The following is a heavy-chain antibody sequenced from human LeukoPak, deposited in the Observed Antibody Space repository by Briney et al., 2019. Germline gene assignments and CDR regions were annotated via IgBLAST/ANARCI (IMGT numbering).Heavy chain of an antibody. D-gene: IGHD3-3*01. Sequence: GGSLRLSCAASGFTFSSYWMSWVRQAPGKGLEWVANIQQDGSEKNYVDSVKGRFTISRDNAKNSLYLQMNSLRAEDTAVYYCARDPPVGYDFWNGRKVDYYYMDVWGKGTTVTVSS. V-gene: IGHV3-7*01. CDR3: ARDPPVGYDFWNGRKVDYYYMDV. CDR2: IQQDGSEK. J-gene: IGHJ6*03. CDR1: GFTFSSYW.